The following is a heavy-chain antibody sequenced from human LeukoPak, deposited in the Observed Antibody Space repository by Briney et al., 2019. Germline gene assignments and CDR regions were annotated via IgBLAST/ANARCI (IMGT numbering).Heavy chain of an antibody. J-gene: IGHJ6*02. D-gene: IGHD2-2*01. Sequence: SVKVPCKASGGTFSSYAISWVRQAPGQGLEWMGRIIPNFGIANYAQKFQGRVTITADKSTSTAYMELSSLRSEDTAVYYCARDYAVGSHVHYYYYYGMDVWGQGTTVTVSS. CDR1: GGTFSSYA. V-gene: IGHV1-69*04. CDR2: IIPNFGIA. CDR3: ARDYAVGSHVHYYYYYGMDV.